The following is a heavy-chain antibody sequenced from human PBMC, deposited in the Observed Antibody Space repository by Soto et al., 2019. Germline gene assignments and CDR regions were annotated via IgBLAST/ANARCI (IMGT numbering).Heavy chain of an antibody. V-gene: IGHV4-59*01. D-gene: IGHD3-22*01. J-gene: IGHJ5*02. CDR1: GGSISSYY. CDR2: IYCSGST. Sequence: QVQLQESGPGLVKPSETLSLTCTVSGGSISSYYWSWIRQPPGKGLEWIGYIYCSGSTNYNPSLKSRVTISVDTSKNQFSLKLSSVTAADTAVYYCAREGYYDSSGYYSMDWFDPWGQGTLSPSPQ. CDR3: AREGYYDSSGYYSMDWFDP.